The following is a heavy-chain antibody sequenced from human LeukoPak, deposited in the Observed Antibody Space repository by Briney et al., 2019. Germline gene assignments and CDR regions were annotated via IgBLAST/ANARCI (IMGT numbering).Heavy chain of an antibody. CDR1: GYTFTSYD. CDR2: MNPNRGNT. Sequence: ASVKVSCKAYGYTFTSYDINWVRQATGQGLEWMGWMNPNRGNTGYAQKFQGRVTITRNTSISTAYMELSSLRSEDTAVYYCARGDEDAFDIWGQGTMVTVSS. CDR3: ARGDEDAFDI. V-gene: IGHV1-8*03. J-gene: IGHJ3*02.